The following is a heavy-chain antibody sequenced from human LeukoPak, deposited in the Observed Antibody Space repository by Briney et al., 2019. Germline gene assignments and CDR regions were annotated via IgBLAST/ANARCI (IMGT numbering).Heavy chain of an antibody. D-gene: IGHD1-26*01. V-gene: IGHV1-2*02. CDR3: ARDGTRSDAFDI. CDR2: VNPNSGGT. J-gene: IGHJ3*02. Sequence: ASVKVSCKASGYTFTGYYMHWVRQAPGQGLEWMGWVNPNSGGTNYAQKFQGRVTMTRDTSISTAYMELSRLRSDDTAVYYCARDGTRSDAFDIWGQGTMVTVSS. CDR1: GYTFTGYY.